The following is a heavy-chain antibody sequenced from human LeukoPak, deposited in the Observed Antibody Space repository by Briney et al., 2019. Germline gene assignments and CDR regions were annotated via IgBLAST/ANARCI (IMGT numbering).Heavy chain of an antibody. CDR1: GYSFTSYW. CDR3: ARRAVAAADY. CDR2: VYPGDSET. V-gene: IGHV5-51*01. J-gene: IGHJ4*02. D-gene: IGHD6-13*01. Sequence: GESLKISCKGSGYSFTSYWIGWVRQMPGKSLGWMGIVYPGDSETRYSPSFQGQVTISADKSISTAYLQWSSLKASDTAIYYCARRAVAAADYWGQGTLVTVSS.